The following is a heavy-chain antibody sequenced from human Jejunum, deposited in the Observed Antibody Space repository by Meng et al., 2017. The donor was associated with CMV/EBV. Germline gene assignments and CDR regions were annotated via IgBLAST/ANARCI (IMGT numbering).Heavy chain of an antibody. CDR2: IHSSGAT. Sequence: QLQESGPGLVEPSETLSLTCTVSDDSISSYYWSWIRQPAGKGLDWIGRIHSSGATNYNPSLKSRVSMSVDMAKKQFSLNLNSVTAADTAVYYCAKEMSRTGFFDYWGQGTLVTVSS. D-gene: IGHD5-24*01. V-gene: IGHV4-4*07. CDR3: AKEMSRTGFFDY. CDR1: DDSISSYY. J-gene: IGHJ4*02.